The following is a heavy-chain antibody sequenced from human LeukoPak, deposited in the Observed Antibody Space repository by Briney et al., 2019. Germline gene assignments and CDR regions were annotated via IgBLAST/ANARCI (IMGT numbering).Heavy chain of an antibody. D-gene: IGHD3-3*01. CDR2: ISYDGSNK. CDR3: ARNSIFDFWSGYYPY. CDR1: GFTFSSYA. V-gene: IGHV3-30*04. J-gene: IGHJ4*02. Sequence: GGSLRLSCAASGFTFSSYAMHWVRQAPGKGLEWVAVISYDGSNKYYADSVKGRFTISRDNSKNTLYLQMNSLRAEDTAVYYCARNSIFDFWSGYYPYWGQGTLVTVFS.